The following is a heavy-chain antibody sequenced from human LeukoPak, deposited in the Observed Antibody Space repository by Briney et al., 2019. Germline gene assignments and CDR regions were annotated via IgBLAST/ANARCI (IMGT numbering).Heavy chain of an antibody. CDR3: ATSTSRAGGPGGHSFDY. CDR1: GFIFSSYS. CDR2: ISGSSIYM. J-gene: IGHJ4*02. D-gene: IGHD2-2*01. V-gene: IGHV3-21*01. Sequence: GGSLRLSCAAPGFIFSSYSMNWVRQAPGKGLEWVSSISGSSIYMYYADSLKGRFTISRDNAKNSLYLQMNSLRAEDTAVYYCATSTSRAGGPGGHSFDYWGQGTLVAVSS.